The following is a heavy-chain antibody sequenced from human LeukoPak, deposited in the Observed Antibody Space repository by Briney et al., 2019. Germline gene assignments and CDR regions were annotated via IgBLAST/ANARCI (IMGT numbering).Heavy chain of an antibody. CDR2: IYYTGST. V-gene: IGHV4-31*03. Sequence: SQTLSLTCTVSGGSISSGGYYWSWIRQHPGKGLEWIGYIYYTGSTYDNPSLKSRVIISVDTSKNEFSLKLNSVTAADTAVYYCVRVKGGSSGYRRPENRGRYFDLWGRGTLVSVS. CDR3: VRVKGGSSGYRRPENRGRYFDL. CDR1: GGSISSGGYY. J-gene: IGHJ2*01. D-gene: IGHD5-12*01.